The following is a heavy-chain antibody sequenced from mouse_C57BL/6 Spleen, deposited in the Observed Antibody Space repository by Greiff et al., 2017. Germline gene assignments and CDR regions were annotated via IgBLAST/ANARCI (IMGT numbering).Heavy chain of an antibody. CDR2: INPSNGGT. CDR3: ERGGGSGYYWYFDV. V-gene: IGHV1-53*01. Sequence: QVQLQQPGTELVKPGASVKLSCKASGYTFTSYWMHWVKQRPGQGLEWIGNINPSNGGTNYNEKFKSKATLTVDKSSSTAYMQLSSLTSEDSAVYYCERGGGSGYYWYFDVWGTGTTVTVSS. D-gene: IGHD1-1*01. J-gene: IGHJ1*03. CDR1: GYTFTSYW.